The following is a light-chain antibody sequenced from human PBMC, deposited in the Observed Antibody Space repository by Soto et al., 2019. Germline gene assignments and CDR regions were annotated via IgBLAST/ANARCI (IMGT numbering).Light chain of an antibody. CDR3: QQCNNWPIFT. J-gene: IGKJ3*01. Sequence: EIVMTQSPATLSVSPGERATLSCRASQSVSSSLAWYQQRPGQAPRLLIYGASTRATGIPARFSGSGSGTGTDFTLTISSLQSEDFAVYYCQQCNNWPIFTFGPGTKVDIK. V-gene: IGKV3-15*01. CDR1: QSVSSS. CDR2: GAS.